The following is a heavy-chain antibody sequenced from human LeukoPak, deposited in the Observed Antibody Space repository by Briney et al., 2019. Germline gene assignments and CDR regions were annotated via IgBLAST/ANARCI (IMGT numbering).Heavy chain of an antibody. Sequence: SETLPLTCTVSGGSVSNSNYYCGWVRQPPGKGLEWIVSIYYSGSTYYNPSLKSRVTISVDTSKNQFSLKLSSVTAADTAVYYCARQRGYCGGGSCYGMFDYWGQGTLVTVSS. V-gene: IGHV4-39*01. CDR1: GGSVSNSNYY. J-gene: IGHJ4*02. D-gene: IGHD2-15*01. CDR3: ARQRGYCGGGSCYGMFDY. CDR2: IYYSGST.